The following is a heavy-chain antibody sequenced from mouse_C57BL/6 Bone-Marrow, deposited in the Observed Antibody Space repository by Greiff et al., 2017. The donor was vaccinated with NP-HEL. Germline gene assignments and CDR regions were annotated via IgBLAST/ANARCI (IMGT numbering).Heavy chain of an antibody. D-gene: IGHD1-1*01. Sequence: VQLKQSGAELVRPGASVKLSCTASGFNIKDDYMHWVKQRPEQGLEWIGWIDHENGYTEYASKFQGKATITADTSSNTSYLQLSSLTSEDTAVYYCTTRITTVVAGGYWGQGTSVTVSS. V-gene: IGHV14-4*01. J-gene: IGHJ4*01. CDR2: IDHENGYT. CDR3: TTRITTVVAGGY. CDR1: GFNIKDDY.